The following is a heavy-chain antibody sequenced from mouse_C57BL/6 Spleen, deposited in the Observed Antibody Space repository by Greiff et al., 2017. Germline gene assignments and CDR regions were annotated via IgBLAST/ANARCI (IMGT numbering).Heavy chain of an antibody. J-gene: IGHJ2*01. Sequence: QVQLQQSGAELVMPGASVKLSCKASGYTFTSYWMHWVKQRPGQGLEWIGEIDPSDSYTNYNQKFKGKSTLTVDKSSSTAYMQLSSLTSEDSSVYYCARRGTVVEGYFDYWGQGTTLTVSS. V-gene: IGHV1-69*01. CDR1: GYTFTSYW. CDR3: ARRGTVVEGYFDY. CDR2: IDPSDSYT. D-gene: IGHD1-1*01.